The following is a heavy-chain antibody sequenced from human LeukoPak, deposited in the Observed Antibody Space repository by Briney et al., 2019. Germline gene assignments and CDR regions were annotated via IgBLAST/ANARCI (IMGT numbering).Heavy chain of an antibody. CDR3: ARHVTIFGVVTRYYFDY. V-gene: IGHV4-34*01. Sequence: SETLSLTCAVYDGSLSGYSWSWIRQPPGKGLEWIGEINHSGSTNYNPSLKSRVTISVDTSKNQFSLKLSSVTAADTAVYYCARHVTIFGVVTRYYFDYWGQGTLVTVSS. D-gene: IGHD3-3*01. CDR2: INHSGST. J-gene: IGHJ4*02. CDR1: DGSLSGYS.